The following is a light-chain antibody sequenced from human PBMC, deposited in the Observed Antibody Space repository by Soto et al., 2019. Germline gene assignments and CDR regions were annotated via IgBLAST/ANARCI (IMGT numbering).Light chain of an antibody. CDR2: GAS. Sequence: EIQMTQSPPSLSASLGDRVTITCRTSQNINNCLNWYQQRPGKAPKLLIYGASTLQSGVPSRFSGSGSGTDFTLTISSLQPEDFATYYCLQSYRTPLTFGGGTKVDIK. J-gene: IGKJ4*01. CDR3: LQSYRTPLT. V-gene: IGKV1-39*01. CDR1: QNINNC.